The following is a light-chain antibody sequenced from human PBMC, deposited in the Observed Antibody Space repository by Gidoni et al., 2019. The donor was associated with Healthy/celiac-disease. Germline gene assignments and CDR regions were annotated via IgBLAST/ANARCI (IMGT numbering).Light chain of an antibody. Sequence: IVMTQSPATLSVSPGDRATLSCRASQSVRSNLAWYQQKPGQAPRLLIYAASTRATGIPARFSGSGSGTEFTLTISSLQSEDFAVYFCQQYNNWPPTFGGGTKVEIK. J-gene: IGKJ4*01. CDR3: QQYNNWPPT. CDR1: QSVRSN. CDR2: AAS. V-gene: IGKV3-15*01.